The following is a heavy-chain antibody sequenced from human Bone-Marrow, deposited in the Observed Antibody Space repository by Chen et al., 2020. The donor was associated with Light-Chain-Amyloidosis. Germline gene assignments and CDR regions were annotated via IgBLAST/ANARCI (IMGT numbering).Heavy chain of an antibody. V-gene: IGHV4-39*07. CDR2: IYYSGTT. D-gene: IGHD3-3*01. CDR1: GGSISSSSYY. CDR3: AGSLWSRITIFGVVISPIFDY. J-gene: IGHJ4*02. Sequence: QLQLQESGPGLVKPSETLSLTCTVSGGSISSSSYYWGWIRQPPGKGLEWIGSIYYSGTTYYTPPLKSRVTISVETSKNQFSLRPSSVTAADTAVYYCAGSLWSRITIFGVVISPIFDYWGQGTLVTVSS.